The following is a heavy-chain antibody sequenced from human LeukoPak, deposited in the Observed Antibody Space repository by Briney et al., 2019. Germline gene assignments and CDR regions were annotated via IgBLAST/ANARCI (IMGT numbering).Heavy chain of an antibody. V-gene: IGHV4-59*02. Sequence: PSETLSLTCSVSGDSVTSHGWSWVRQPPGKGLEWIGYVYASGANSDNCNPSLKSRITISADTSRNQFSLRLNPVTAADTAIYYCARDNVGSLDFWGQEILLTVSS. CDR1: GDSVTSHG. CDR3: ARDNVGSLDF. J-gene: IGHJ4*02. D-gene: IGHD3-10*01. CDR2: VYASG.